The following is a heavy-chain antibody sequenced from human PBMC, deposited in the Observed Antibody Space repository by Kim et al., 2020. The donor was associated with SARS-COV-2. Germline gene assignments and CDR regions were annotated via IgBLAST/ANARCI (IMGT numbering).Heavy chain of an antibody. J-gene: IGHJ6*02. Sequence: SETLSLTCAVYGGSFSGYYWSWIRQPPGKGLEWIGEINHSGSTNYNPSLKSRVTISVDTSKNQFSLKLSSVTAADTAVYYCARARGAAAGTAIYYYYGMDDWGQGTTVTVSS. CDR3: ARARGAAAGTAIYYYYGMDD. CDR2: INHSGST. D-gene: IGHD6-13*01. CDR1: GGSFSGYY. V-gene: IGHV4-34*01.